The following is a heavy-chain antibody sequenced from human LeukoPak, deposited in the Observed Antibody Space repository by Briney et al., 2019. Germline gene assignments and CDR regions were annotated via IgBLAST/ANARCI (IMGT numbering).Heavy chain of an antibody. J-gene: IGHJ4*02. V-gene: IGHV3-48*03. CDR1: GFTFSNYG. CDR3: ARAVAGTPIDY. CDR2: ISNSGTTI. D-gene: IGHD6-19*01. Sequence: TGGSLRLSCAASGFTFSNYGMNWVRQAPGKGLEWVSYISNSGTTIYYTDSVKGRFTISRDNAQNSLYLQMNSLRAEDTAVYYCARAVAGTPIDYWGQGTLVTVSS.